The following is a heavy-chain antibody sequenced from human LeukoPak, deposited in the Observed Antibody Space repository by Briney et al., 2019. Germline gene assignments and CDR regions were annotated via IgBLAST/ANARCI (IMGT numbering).Heavy chain of an antibody. J-gene: IGHJ4*02. CDR3: TAGYTAMVFDY. CDR1: GGSFSGYY. V-gene: IGHV4-34*01. D-gene: IGHD5-18*01. CDR2: INHSGST. Sequence: SETLSLTCAVYGGSFSGYYWSWIRQPPGKGLEWIGEINHSGSTNYNPSLKSRVSISVDSSKNQFSLKVSSVTAADTAVYYCTAGYTAMVFDYWGQGTLVTVSS.